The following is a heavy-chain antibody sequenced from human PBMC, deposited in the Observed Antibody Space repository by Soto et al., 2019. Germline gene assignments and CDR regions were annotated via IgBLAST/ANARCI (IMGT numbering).Heavy chain of an antibody. J-gene: IGHJ6*02. Sequence: QVQLVQSGAEVKKPGSSVKFSCKASGGTFSSYAISWVRQAPGQGLEWMGGSIPIFGTANYAQKFQGRVTITADNSTSTAYMELSSLRSEDTAVYYCAGGGVDTAMDNYYYYGMDVWGQGTTVTVSS. CDR2: SIPIFGTA. CDR3: AGGGVDTAMDNYYYYGMDV. D-gene: IGHD5-18*01. V-gene: IGHV1-69*06. CDR1: GGTFSSYA.